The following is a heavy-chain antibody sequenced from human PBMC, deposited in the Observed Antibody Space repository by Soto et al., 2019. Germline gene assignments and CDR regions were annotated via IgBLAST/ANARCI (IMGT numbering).Heavy chain of an antibody. CDR2: INPSGGST. CDR1: GYTFTSYY. D-gene: IGHD5-12*01. V-gene: IGHV1-46*01. J-gene: IGHJ6*02. Sequence: QVQLVQSGAEVKKPGASVKVSCKASGYTFTSYYMHWVRQAPGQGLEWMGIINPSGGSTSYAQKFQGRVTMARDTSKSTDYMELSSLRSEDTAVYYCARGLYSGYDYQDYYYYGMDVWGQGTTVTVS. CDR3: ARGLYSGYDYQDYYYYGMDV.